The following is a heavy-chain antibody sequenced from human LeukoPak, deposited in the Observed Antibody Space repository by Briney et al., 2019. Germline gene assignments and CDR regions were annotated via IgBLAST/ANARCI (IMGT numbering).Heavy chain of an antibody. CDR1: GFTVSSYA. CDR3: ARALHVTMVRGVTNWFDP. CDR2: ISGNGGST. Sequence: GGSLRLSCAAAGFTVSSYAMSWVRQAPGKGLEWVSGISGNGGSTYYADSVKGRFTFSRDNSKNTLFLQMNSLRAEDTAVYYCARALHVTMVRGVTNWFDPWGQGTLVTVSS. J-gene: IGHJ5*02. V-gene: IGHV3-23*01. D-gene: IGHD3-10*01.